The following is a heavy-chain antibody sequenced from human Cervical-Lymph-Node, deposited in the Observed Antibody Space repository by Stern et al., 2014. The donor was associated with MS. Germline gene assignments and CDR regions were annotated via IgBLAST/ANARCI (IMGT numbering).Heavy chain of an antibody. Sequence: VQLVESGAEVKKPGSSVKVSCKSSGGTFSSTAINWVRQGPGQGLELMGGINPIFGIANYAHKFQGRVTINADDSTSTAYMELSSLRSEDTAVYYCASPTAVAVGAMDVWGQGTTVTVSS. D-gene: IGHD2-15*01. J-gene: IGHJ6*02. V-gene: IGHV1-69*01. CDR3: ASPTAVAVGAMDV. CDR2: INPIFGIA. CDR1: GGTFSSTA.